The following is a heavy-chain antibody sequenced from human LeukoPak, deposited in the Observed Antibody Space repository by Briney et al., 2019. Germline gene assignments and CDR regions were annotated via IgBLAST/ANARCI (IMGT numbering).Heavy chain of an antibody. J-gene: IGHJ2*01. D-gene: IGHD1-26*01. CDR3: ARGPYSGSYFWYFDL. CDR2: INPSGGST. Sequence: ASVKVSCKASGYTFTSYYMHWVRQAPGQGLEWMGKINPSGGSTSYAQKFQGRVTVTRDTSTSTAYMELRSLRSDDTAVYYCARGPYSGSYFWYFDLWGRGTLVTVSS. CDR1: GYTFTSYY. V-gene: IGHV1-46*01.